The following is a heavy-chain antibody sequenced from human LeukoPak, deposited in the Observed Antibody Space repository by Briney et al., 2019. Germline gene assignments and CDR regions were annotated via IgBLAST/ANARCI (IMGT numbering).Heavy chain of an antibody. Sequence: ASVKVSCKASGYTFTSYGVTWVRQAPGQGLEWMGWISAYNGNTDYAQKFQGRVTMTTDTSTSTAYLELRSLRADDTAVYYCVRDDTSGGYYEFGYWGQGTLVTVSS. D-gene: IGHD6-19*01. CDR1: GYTFTSYG. CDR2: ISAYNGNT. V-gene: IGHV1-18*01. CDR3: VRDDTSGGYYEFGY. J-gene: IGHJ4*02.